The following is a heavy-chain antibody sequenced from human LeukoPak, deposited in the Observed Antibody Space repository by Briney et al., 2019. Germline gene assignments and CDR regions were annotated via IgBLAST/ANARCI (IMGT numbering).Heavy chain of an antibody. V-gene: IGHV4-59*08. CDR3: ARHLALYYDSSGYDY. Sequence: SETLSLTCTVSGGSISSYYWSWIRQPPGKGLEWIGYIYYSGSTNYNPSLKSRVTISVDTSKYQFSLKLSSVTAADTAVYYCARHLALYYDSSGYDYWGQGTLVTVSS. D-gene: IGHD3-22*01. CDR1: GGSISSYY. CDR2: IYYSGST. J-gene: IGHJ4*02.